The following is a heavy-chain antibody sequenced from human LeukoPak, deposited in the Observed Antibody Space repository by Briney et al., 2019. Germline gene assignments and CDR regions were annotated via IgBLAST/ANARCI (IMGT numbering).Heavy chain of an antibody. D-gene: IGHD1-1*01. J-gene: IGHJ4*02. CDR2: ISGSGDDT. V-gene: IGHV3-11*06. Sequence: SGGSLRLSCAASGFTFTDSYMTWVRQAPGKGLEWLSYISGSGDDTNYADSVRGRFTISRDNAKNSLYLQMNSLRVEDTAVYYCARDPRTVRIWGQGTLVTVSS. CDR3: ARDPRTVRI. CDR1: GFTFTDSY.